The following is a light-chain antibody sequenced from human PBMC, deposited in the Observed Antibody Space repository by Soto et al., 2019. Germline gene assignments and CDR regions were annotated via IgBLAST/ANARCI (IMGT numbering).Light chain of an antibody. CDR1: QSVSSY. J-gene: IGKJ1*01. Sequence: EIVLTQSPATLSLSPGERATLSCRASQSVSSYLAWYQQKPGQAPRLLIYGASTRATGIPDRFSGSGSGTDFTLSIRRLEPEDFAVYYCQQYGTSPTFGQGTKVDI. CDR3: QQYGTSPT. CDR2: GAS. V-gene: IGKV3-20*01.